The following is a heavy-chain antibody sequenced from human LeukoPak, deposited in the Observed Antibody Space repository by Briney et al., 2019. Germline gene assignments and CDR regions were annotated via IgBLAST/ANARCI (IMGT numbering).Heavy chain of an antibody. CDR2: IFHDGTT. CDR3: ARDPRRAVFDF. Sequence: SETLSLTCSVSGYSISSGYYWGWIRPTPGKGLEWIASIFHDGTTYYNPSLSSRVTISVDTSKNLFSLKLTSVTAAETALYFCARDPRRAVFDFWGPGTLVTVSS. V-gene: IGHV4-38-2*02. J-gene: IGHJ4*02. CDR1: GYSISSGYY.